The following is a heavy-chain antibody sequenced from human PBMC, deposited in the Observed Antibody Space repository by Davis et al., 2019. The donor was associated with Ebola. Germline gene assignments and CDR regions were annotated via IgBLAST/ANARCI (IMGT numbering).Heavy chain of an antibody. J-gene: IGHJ4*02. CDR1: GFTFSSHW. CDR2: INQDGSGK. D-gene: IGHD1-1*01. Sequence: PGGSLRLSCAASGFTFSSHWMSWVRQAPGKGLEWVANINQDGSGKQYVDSVKGRFTISRDNAENSLYLQMNSLRDEDTAVYYCARPDRSSTAGGYWGQGTLVIVSS. CDR3: ARPDRSSTAGGY. V-gene: IGHV3-7*01.